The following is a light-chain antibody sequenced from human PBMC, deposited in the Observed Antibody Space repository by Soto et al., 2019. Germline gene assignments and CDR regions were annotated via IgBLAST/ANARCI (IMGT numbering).Light chain of an antibody. Sequence: DIQLTQSPCFLSASVGDRVTITCRASQGISNYLAWYQQKPGKAPKLLIFDASSLESGVPSRFSGSGSGTEFTLTISSLQPDDFATYYCQQYNSYSLTFGQGTKVDIK. V-gene: IGKV1-5*01. CDR2: DAS. J-gene: IGKJ1*01. CDR3: QQYNSYSLT. CDR1: QGISNY.